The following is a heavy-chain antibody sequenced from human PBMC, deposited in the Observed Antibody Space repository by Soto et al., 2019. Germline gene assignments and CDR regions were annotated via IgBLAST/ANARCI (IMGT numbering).Heavy chain of an antibody. Sequence: EVQLVESGGDLIQPGWSLRLSCAASGFTFSSYDFHWVRQTTEKGLEWVSAIGVSGDTYYSASVKGRSTIYRENTKNSLFRQMNSLGAGDTAVYYCAREYCGSSGGPGGWYLDIWGRGTLVTVSS. D-gene: IGHD2-2*01. J-gene: IGHJ2*01. CDR2: IGVSGDT. V-gene: IGHV3-13*01. CDR3: AREYCGSSGGPGGWYLDI. CDR1: GFTFSSYD.